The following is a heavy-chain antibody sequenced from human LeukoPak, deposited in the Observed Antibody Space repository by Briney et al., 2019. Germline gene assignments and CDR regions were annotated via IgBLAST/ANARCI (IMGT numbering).Heavy chain of an antibody. CDR3: AISGLGGSTMVRGVSSAFDI. D-gene: IGHD3-10*01. CDR1: GFTFSDYY. J-gene: IGHJ3*02. Sequence: GGSLRLSCAASGFTFSDYYMSWVRQAPGKGLEWVSTISYSGGTTYHTDSVKGRFTISRDISKNTVYLQMNSLKAEDTAVYYCAISGLGGSTMVRGVSSAFDIWGQGTMVTVSS. CDR2: ISYSGGTT. V-gene: IGHV3-23*01.